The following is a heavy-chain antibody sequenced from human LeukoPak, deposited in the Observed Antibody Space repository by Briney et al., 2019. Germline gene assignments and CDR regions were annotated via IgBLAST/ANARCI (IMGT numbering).Heavy chain of an antibody. D-gene: IGHD2-15*01. Sequence: GESLKIPCKGSKYNFTNYWIGWVRQMSGKGLEWMGIIYPGDSDTRYSPSFQGQVTISADKSINTAYLQWSSLKASDTAMYYCARTNCTGGSCYDTGAGYWGQGTQVTVSS. V-gene: IGHV5-51*01. CDR2: IYPGDSDT. CDR3: ARTNCTGGSCYDTGAGY. CDR1: KYNFTNYW. J-gene: IGHJ4*02.